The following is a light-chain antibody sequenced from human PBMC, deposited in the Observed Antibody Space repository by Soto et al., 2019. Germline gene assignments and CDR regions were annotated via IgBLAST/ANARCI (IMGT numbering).Light chain of an antibody. CDR3: SSYTPSSTLV. J-gene: IGLJ1*01. CDR1: SSDVGGYNY. Sequence: QSVLTQPASVSGSPGQSITISCTGTSSDVGGYNYVSWYQQHPGKAPKIMIYEVGHRPSGVSNRFSGSKSGYTASLTISGLQAEDEADYYCSSYTPSSTLVFGTGTKLTVL. CDR2: EVG. V-gene: IGLV2-14*01.